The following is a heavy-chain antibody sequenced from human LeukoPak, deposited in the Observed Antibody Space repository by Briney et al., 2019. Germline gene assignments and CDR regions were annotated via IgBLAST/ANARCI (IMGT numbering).Heavy chain of an antibody. Sequence: ASVKVSCKASGYTFTGYYIHWVRQAPGQGLEWMGWINPNSGGTNYAQKFQGRVTMTRDTSISTAYMELSRLRSDDTAVYYCASPSDRNGYYDFWSGLKNWGQGTLVTVSS. CDR3: ASPSDRNGYYDFWSGLKN. V-gene: IGHV1-2*02. CDR2: INPNSGGT. J-gene: IGHJ4*02. D-gene: IGHD3-3*01. CDR1: GYTFTGYY.